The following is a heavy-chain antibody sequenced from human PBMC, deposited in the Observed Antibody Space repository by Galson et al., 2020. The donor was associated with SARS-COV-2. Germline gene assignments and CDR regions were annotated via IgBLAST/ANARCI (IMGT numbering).Heavy chain of an antibody. CDR2: IYNSGST. CDR1: GGSISSYS. CDR3: ARVGCSSISCTTFDI. V-gene: IGHV4-59*01. Sequence: SETLSLTCTVSGGSISSYSWRWIRQPPGKGLEWIGNIYNSGSTHYNPSLKRRVTISVDTSKNQFSLKLSSVTAADTAVYYCARVGCSSISCTTFDIWGQGKMVTVSS. J-gene: IGHJ3*02. D-gene: IGHD2-2*01.